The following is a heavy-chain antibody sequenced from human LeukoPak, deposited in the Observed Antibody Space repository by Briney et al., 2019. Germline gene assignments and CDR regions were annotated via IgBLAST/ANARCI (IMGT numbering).Heavy chain of an antibody. J-gene: IGHJ4*02. D-gene: IGHD3-3*01. V-gene: IGHV4-59*01. CDR1: GGSINNYY. CDR2: ISYSGTT. Sequence: SETLSLTCSVSGGSINNYYWSWIRQPPGKGLEWIGYISYSGTTNYNPTLKSRVTLSVDTSKFSLQLSSVTAADTALYYCARGVEYYDFWSGYPATYYFDYWGQGTLVTVSS. CDR3: ARGVEYYDFWSGYPATYYFDY.